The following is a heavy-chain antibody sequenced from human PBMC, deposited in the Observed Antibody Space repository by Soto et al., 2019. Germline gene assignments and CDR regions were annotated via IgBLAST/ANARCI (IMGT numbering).Heavy chain of an antibody. CDR3: AGAGSREGRCWYRGASAS. CDR1: GYTFTAYY. Sequence: QVRLLQSGAEVKKSGASVKVSCKASGYTFTAYYIHWVRQAPGQGLEWMGWINPDTGGTDYAQKXAAWGDMPRAAXTXTXXQKLTGLEVTHAAVYYGAGAGSREGRCWYRGASASWGQGALVTVSS. D-gene: IGHD6-13*01. V-gene: IGHV1-2*04. J-gene: IGHJ4*02. CDR2: INPDTGGT.